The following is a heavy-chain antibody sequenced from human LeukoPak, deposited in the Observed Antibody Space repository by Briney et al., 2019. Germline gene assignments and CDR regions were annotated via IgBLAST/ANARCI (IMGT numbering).Heavy chain of an antibody. D-gene: IGHD6-19*01. CDR1: GFTFYDYA. CDR2: ISWNSGSI. Sequence: GGSLRLSCAASGFTFYDYAMHWVRHAPGKGVEGVSGISWNSGSIVYADSVKGRFTISRDNDKNSLYLQMNSLRAEDTALYYCAKVGSIAVAGTANPPYYFDYWGQGTLVTVSS. V-gene: IGHV3-9*01. J-gene: IGHJ4*02. CDR3: AKVGSIAVAGTANPPYYFDY.